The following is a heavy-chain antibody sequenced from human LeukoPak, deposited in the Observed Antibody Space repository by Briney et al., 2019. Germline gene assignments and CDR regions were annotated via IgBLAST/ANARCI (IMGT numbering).Heavy chain of an antibody. CDR3: ARDRAIPKADVFDI. J-gene: IGHJ3*02. V-gene: IGHV1-69*13. CDR1: GGSFNYHA. CDR2: VIPHFNTP. Sequence: ASVKVSCKASGGSFNYHAINWVRQAPGQGLEWMGGVIPHFNTPNYAQKFQGRATITADESTSTVYMELSGLTSEDTAVYYCARDRAIPKADVFDIWGQGTMVTVSS.